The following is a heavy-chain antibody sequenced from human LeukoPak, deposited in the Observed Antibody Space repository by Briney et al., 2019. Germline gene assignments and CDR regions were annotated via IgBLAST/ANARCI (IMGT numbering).Heavy chain of an antibody. Sequence: GGSLRLSCAASGFTVSSNYVSWVRQAPGKGLEWVSVIYSGGSTYYADSVKGRFTISRDNSKNTLYLQMNSLRAEDTAVYYCARERYSSGWYSDYWGQGTLVTVSS. J-gene: IGHJ4*02. CDR1: GFTVSSNY. CDR2: IYSGGST. CDR3: ARERYSSGWYSDY. D-gene: IGHD6-19*01. V-gene: IGHV3-66*02.